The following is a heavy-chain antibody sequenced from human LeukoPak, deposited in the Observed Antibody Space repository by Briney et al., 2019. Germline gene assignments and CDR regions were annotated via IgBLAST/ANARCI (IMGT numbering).Heavy chain of an antibody. Sequence: GTSLRLSCAASGFTFSSYAIHWVRQAPGKGLEWVAVIPFDGTDAFYADSVKGRFTISRDNSKNTLYLQMNSLRADDTAVYYCAREVSSLDLRGQGTLVTVSS. CDR3: AREVSSLDL. V-gene: IGHV3-30*04. J-gene: IGHJ4*02. CDR2: IPFDGTDA. CDR1: GFTFSSYA.